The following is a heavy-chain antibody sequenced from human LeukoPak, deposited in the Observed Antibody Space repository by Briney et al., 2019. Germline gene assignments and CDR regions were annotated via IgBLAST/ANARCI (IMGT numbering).Heavy chain of an antibody. J-gene: IGHJ5*02. CDR2: VNCNTGAT. V-gene: IGHV1-2*02. CDR1: GYTFTGYY. D-gene: IGHD2-15*01. CDR3: ARLRGSSLKLGWFDL. Sequence: ASVKVSCKTSGYTFTGYYIYWVRQAPGQGLEWMGWVNCNTGATNSAQKFQGRVTMTRDTSTSTVNVELSSLRSDDTAVYYCARLRGSSLKLGWFDLWGQGTLVTVSS.